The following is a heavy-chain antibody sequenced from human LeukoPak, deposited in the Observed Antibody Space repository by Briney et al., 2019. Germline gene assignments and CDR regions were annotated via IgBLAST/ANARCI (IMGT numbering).Heavy chain of an antibody. CDR3: AGGALGDYYYVIDY. Sequence: PSETLSLTCTVSGGSISSYSWNWIRQPPGKGLEWIGYIFNSGGTNYNPSLKSRVTISVDTSSNQFSLKLSSVTAADTAVYYCAGGALGDYYYVIDYWGQGTLVTVSS. CDR2: IFNSGGT. CDR1: GGSISSYS. J-gene: IGHJ4*02. D-gene: IGHD3-22*01. V-gene: IGHV4-59*01.